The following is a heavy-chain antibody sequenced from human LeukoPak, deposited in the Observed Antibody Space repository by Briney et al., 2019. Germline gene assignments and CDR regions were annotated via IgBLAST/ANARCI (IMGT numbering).Heavy chain of an antibody. CDR3: ARVESSGGTGYFDY. Sequence: GGSLRLSCAASGFTFSSYAMHWVRQAPGKELEWVAVISYDGSNKYYADSVKGRFTISRDNSKNTLYLQMNSLRAEGTAVYYCARVESSGGTGYFDYWGQGTLVTVSS. CDR1: GFTFSSYA. D-gene: IGHD6-19*01. J-gene: IGHJ4*02. V-gene: IGHV3-30-3*01. CDR2: ISYDGSNK.